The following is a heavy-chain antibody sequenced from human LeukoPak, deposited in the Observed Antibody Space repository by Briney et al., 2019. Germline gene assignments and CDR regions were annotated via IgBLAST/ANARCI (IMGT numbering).Heavy chain of an antibody. CDR2: INWNGGST. V-gene: IGHV3-20*04. J-gene: IGHJ4*02. Sequence: PGGSLRLSCAASGFTFDDYGMSWVRQAPGKGLEWVSGINWNGGSTGYADSVKGRFTISRDNAKNSLYLQMNSLRAEDTALYYCARGAAPLYYYDSSGSIDYWGQGTVVTVSS. D-gene: IGHD3-22*01. CDR3: ARGAAPLYYYDSSGSIDY. CDR1: GFTFDDYG.